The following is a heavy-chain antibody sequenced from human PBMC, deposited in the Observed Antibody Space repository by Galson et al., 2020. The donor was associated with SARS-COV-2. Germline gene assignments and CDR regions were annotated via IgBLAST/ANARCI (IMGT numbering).Heavy chain of an antibody. CDR3: ARRRWLQSGYYFDD. CDR2: IILMFGTA. Sequence: LEWMGGIILMFGTANYAQKFQGRVTITADASTSTVYMELSSLRSEYTAFYYCARRRWLQSGYYFDDWGQGTLVTVAS. D-gene: IGHD5-12*01. V-gene: IGHV1-69*01. J-gene: IGHJ4*02.